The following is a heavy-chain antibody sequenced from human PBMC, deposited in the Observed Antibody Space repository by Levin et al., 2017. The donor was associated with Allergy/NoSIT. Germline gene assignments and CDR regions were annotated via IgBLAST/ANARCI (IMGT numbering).Heavy chain of an antibody. J-gene: IGHJ4*02. Sequence: AGESLKISCTASGFTFSSYGMNWVRQAPGKGLEWVSYISSSSSPIFYADSVKGRFTISRDNVKNSLYLQMNSLRDEDTAVYYCARELGYCSYGVCYYFDYWGQGTLVTVSS. CDR2: ISSSSSPI. CDR1: GFTFSSYG. V-gene: IGHV3-48*02. CDR3: ARELGYCSYGVCYYFDY. D-gene: IGHD2-8*01.